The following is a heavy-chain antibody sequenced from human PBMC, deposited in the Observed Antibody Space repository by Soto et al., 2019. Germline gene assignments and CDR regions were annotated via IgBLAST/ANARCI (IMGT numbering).Heavy chain of an antibody. Sequence: QVQLVESGGGVVQPGRSLRLSCAASGFTFSSYGMHWVRQAPGKGLEWVAVISYDGSNKYYADSVKGRFTISRDNSKNMLYLQMNSLRAEDTAVYYCAKDQDIVATFDAFDIWGQGTMVTVSS. CDR3: AKDQDIVATFDAFDI. D-gene: IGHD5-12*01. J-gene: IGHJ3*02. CDR1: GFTFSSYG. V-gene: IGHV3-30*18. CDR2: ISYDGSNK.